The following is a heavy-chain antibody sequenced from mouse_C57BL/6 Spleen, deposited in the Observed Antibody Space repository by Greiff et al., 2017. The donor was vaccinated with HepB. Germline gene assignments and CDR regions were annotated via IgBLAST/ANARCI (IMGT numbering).Heavy chain of an antibody. V-gene: IGHV1-4*01. CDR2: INPSSGYT. CDR3: ARGAVSWEGFAY. J-gene: IGHJ3*01. D-gene: IGHD4-1*01. Sequence: VQVVESGAELARPGASVKMSCKASGYTFTSYTMHWVKQRPGQGLEWIGYINPSSGYTKYNQKFKDKATLTADKSSSTAYMQLSSLTSEDSAVYYCARGAVSWEGFAYWGQGTLVTVSA. CDR1: GYTFTSYT.